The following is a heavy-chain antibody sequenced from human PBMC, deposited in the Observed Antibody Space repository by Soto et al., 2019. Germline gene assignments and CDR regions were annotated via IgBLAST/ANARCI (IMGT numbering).Heavy chain of an antibody. CDR2: IYHSGST. Sequence: SETLSLTCAVSGGSMSSGGYSWSWIRQPPGKGLEWIGYIYHSGSTYYNPSLKSRVTISVDRSKNQFSLKLSSVTAADTAVYYCARASTTVTTLDYWGQGTLVTVSS. CDR1: GGSMSSGGYS. V-gene: IGHV4-30-2*01. CDR3: ARASTTVTTLDY. D-gene: IGHD4-17*01. J-gene: IGHJ4*02.